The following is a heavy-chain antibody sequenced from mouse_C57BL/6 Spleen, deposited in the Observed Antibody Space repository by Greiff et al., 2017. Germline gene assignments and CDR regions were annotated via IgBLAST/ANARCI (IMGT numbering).Heavy chain of an antibody. V-gene: IGHV1-80*01. Sequence: QVQLQQSGAELVKPGASVKISCKASGYAFSSYWMNWVKQRPGKGLEWIGQIYPGDGDTNYNGKFKGKATLTADKSSSTAYMQLSSLTSEDSAVYFCARGDGHYYAMGYWGQGISVTVSS. CDR1: GYAFSSYW. CDR3: ARGDGHYYAMGY. J-gene: IGHJ4*01. CDR2: IYPGDGDT. D-gene: IGHD2-3*01.